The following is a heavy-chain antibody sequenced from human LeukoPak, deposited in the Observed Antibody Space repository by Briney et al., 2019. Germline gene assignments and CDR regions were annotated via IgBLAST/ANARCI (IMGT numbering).Heavy chain of an antibody. V-gene: IGHV3-21*01. D-gene: IGHD5-18*01. J-gene: IGHJ5*02. CDR3: ARAKWDTAMVMFA. CDR1: GFTFSSYS. Sequence: PGGSLRLSCAASGFTFSSYSMNWVRQAPGKGLEWVSSISSSSSYIYYADSVKGRFTISRDNAKNSLYLQINSLRAEDTAVYYCARAKWDTAMVMFAWGQGTLVAVSS. CDR2: ISSSSSYI.